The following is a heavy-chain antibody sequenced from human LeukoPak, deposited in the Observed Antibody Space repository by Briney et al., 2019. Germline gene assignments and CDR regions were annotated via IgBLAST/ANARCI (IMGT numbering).Heavy chain of an antibody. J-gene: IGHJ4*02. Sequence: SETLSLTCTVSGVSISSYYWSWIRQPAGKGLEWIGRIYTSGSTNYNPSLKSRVTIPVDTSKNQFSLKLSSVTAADTAVYYCARDSYYYGSGSYYNWGQGTLVTVSS. D-gene: IGHD3-10*01. CDR3: ARDSYYYGSGSYYN. V-gene: IGHV4-4*07. CDR1: GVSISSYY. CDR2: IYTSGST.